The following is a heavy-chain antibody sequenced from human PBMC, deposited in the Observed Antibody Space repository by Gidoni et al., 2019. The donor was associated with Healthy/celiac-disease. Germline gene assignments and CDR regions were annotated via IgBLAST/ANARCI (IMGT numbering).Heavy chain of an antibody. V-gene: IGHV3-48*01. CDR3: ARDRVAVAGTRYYYYGMDV. Sequence: EVQLVESGGGLVQPGGSLRLSCAASGFTFSSYSMNWVRQAPGKGLEVVSYISSSSSTIYYADSGKGRFTISRDNAKNSLYLQMNSLRAEDTAVYYCARDRVAVAGTRYYYYGMDVWGQGTTVTVSS. J-gene: IGHJ6*02. CDR1: GFTFSSYS. CDR2: ISSSSSTI. D-gene: IGHD6-19*01.